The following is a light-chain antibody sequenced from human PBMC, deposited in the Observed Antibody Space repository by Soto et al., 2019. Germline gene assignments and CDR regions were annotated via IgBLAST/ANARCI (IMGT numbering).Light chain of an antibody. J-gene: IGKJ4*01. CDR3: QQYDKSLPPVT. CDR1: RSVSTN. V-gene: IGKV3-15*01. Sequence: DILLTQSPATLSVSPGERATLSCRASRSVSTNLAWYQHKLGQGPRLLIYGASTRVTGVPASFSGSGSGTGFTLIISYLKSEDFGVYYCQQYDKSLPPVTFGGGTKVEI. CDR2: GAS.